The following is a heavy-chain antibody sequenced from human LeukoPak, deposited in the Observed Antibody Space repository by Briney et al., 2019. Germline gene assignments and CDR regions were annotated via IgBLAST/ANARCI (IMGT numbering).Heavy chain of an antibody. CDR2: TYYSGST. CDR1: GGSISSYY. V-gene: IGHV4-59*01. D-gene: IGHD3-16*01. CDR3: AQGGVRFDY. J-gene: IGHJ4*02. Sequence: PSETLSLTCTVSGGSISSYYWSWIRQPPGKGLEWITYTYYSGSTNYNPSLKSRVTISVDTAKNQCSLRLSSVTPADTAVYYCAQGGVRFDYWGEGTLVTVSS.